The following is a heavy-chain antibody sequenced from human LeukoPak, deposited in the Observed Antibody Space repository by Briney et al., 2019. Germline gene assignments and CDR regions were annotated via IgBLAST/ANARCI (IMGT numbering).Heavy chain of an antibody. D-gene: IGHD4-17*01. CDR3: ARVAGDYVYYYYMDV. V-gene: IGHV4-59*01. CDR2: IYYSGST. CDR1: GGSISSYY. Sequence: SETLSLTCTVSGGSISSYYWSWIRQPPGKGLEWIGYIYYSGSTNYNPSLKSRVTISVDTSKNQFSLKLSSVTAADTAVYYCARVAGDYVYYYYMDVWGKGTTVTISS. J-gene: IGHJ6*03.